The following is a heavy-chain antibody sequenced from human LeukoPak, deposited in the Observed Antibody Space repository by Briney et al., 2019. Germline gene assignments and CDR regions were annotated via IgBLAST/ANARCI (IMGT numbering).Heavy chain of an antibody. D-gene: IGHD5-18*01. CDR3: ARALSYSYGSMDF. Sequence: QSGGSLRLSCAASGFTFTSYAMTWVGPAPGKGLEGVSGISNSGSSTYYADSVKGRFTISRDNAKSSLYLQMNSLRAEDTAVYYCARALSYSYGSMDFWGQGTLVIVSS. V-gene: IGHV3-23*01. CDR2: ISNSGSST. J-gene: IGHJ4*02. CDR1: GFTFTSYA.